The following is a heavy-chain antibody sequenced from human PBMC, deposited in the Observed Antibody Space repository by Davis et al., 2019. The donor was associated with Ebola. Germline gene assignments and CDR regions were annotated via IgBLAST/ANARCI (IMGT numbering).Heavy chain of an antibody. J-gene: IGHJ4*02. CDR3: ARSLIVVVTDLDY. Sequence: ASVKVSCKASGYTFTSYDINWVRQAPGQGLEWMGWINTNTGNPTYAQGFTGRFVFSLDTSVSTAYLQISSLKAEDTAVYYCARSLIVVVTDLDYWGQGTLVTVSS. V-gene: IGHV7-4-1*02. CDR2: INTNTGNP. CDR1: GYTFTSYD. D-gene: IGHD2-21*02.